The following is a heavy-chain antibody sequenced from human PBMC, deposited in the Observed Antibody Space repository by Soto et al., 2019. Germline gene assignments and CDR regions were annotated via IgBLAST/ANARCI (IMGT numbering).Heavy chain of an antibody. CDR2: IYSGGNP. CDR1: GFSVGRNY. D-gene: IGHD2-21*01. J-gene: IGHJ4*02. Sequence: EERLVQSGGGLVQPGGSLRLSCAAYGFSVGRNYMSWVRQAPGKGLELVSLIYSGGNPFYADSMKGRFPLSRDNSNNMLYLQMDSLRAEDTAVYYCARGPNSVCWGQGTRVIVSS. V-gene: IGHV3-53*01. CDR3: ARGPNSVC.